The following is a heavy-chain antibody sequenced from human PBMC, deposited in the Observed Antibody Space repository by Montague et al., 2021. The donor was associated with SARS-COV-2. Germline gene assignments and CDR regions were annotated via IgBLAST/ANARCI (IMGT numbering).Heavy chain of an antibody. CDR1: GSTFSSYA. D-gene: IGHD1/OR15-1a*01. J-gene: IGHJ6*02. Sequence: SLRLSWAASGSTFSSYAMRWVRQAPGKGLEWVAVISYDGSNKYYADSVKGRFTISRDNSKNTLYLQMNSLRAEDTAVYYCASWKNTYNWNNARGYYYYGMDVWGQGTTVTVSS. CDR3: ASWKNTYNWNNARGYYYYGMDV. V-gene: IGHV3-30-3*01. CDR2: ISYDGSNK.